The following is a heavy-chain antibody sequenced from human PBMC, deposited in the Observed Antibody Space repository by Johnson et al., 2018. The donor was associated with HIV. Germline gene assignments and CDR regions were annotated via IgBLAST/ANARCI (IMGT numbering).Heavy chain of an antibody. V-gene: IGHV3-49*03. CDR1: GFTFGDYP. D-gene: IGHD6-19*01. Sequence: VQLVESGGGFVQPGRSLRLSCTTSGFTFGDYPMSWFRQAPGKGLEWVCFIRRKTYGGTTEYAASVKGRFTISRDDSKSIAYLQMNSLESEDTGKYYCATARNRLWSSSGWTGFWAFDIWGQGTTVTVSS. CDR2: IRRKTYGGTT. CDR3: ATARNRLWSSSGWTGFWAFDI. J-gene: IGHJ3*02.